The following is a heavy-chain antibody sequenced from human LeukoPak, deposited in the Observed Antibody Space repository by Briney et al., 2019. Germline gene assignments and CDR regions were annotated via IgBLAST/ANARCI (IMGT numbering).Heavy chain of an antibody. V-gene: IGHV1-69*13. J-gene: IGHJ3*02. CDR2: IIPIFGTA. CDR1: GGTFSSYA. D-gene: IGHD2-2*01. CDR3: ARDCSSTSCYVGAFDI. Sequence: SVKVSCKASGGTFSSYAISWVRQAPGQGLEWVGGIIPIFGTANYAQKFQGRVTITADESTSTAYMELSSLRSEDTAVYYCARDCSSTSCYVGAFDIWGQGTMVTVSS.